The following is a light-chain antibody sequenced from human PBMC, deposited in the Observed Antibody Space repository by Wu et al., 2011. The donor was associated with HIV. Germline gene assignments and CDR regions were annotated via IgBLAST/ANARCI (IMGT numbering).Light chain of an antibody. J-gene: IGKJ5*01. CDR2: GAS. V-gene: IGKV3-11*01. Sequence: EIVLTQSPGTLSLSPGERATLSCRASQSLGTNLGWYQQKSGQAPRLLIYGASNRATGIPARFSGSGSGTDFILTISSLEPEDFATYSCQQRLNWPLTFGQGHDWRLN. CDR3: QQRLNWPLT. CDR1: QSLGTN.